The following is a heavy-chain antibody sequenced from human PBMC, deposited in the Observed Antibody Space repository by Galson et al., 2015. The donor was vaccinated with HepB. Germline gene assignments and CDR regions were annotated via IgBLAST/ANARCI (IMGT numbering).Heavy chain of an antibody. D-gene: IGHD3-16*01. J-gene: IGHJ4*02. Sequence: SVKVSCKASGGTFSSYAISWVRQAPGQGLEWMGGIIPIFGTANYAQKFQGRVTITADESTSTAYMELSSLRSEDTAVYYCATGNYDYVWGGTDYWGQGTLVTVSS. V-gene: IGHV1-69*13. CDR1: GGTFSSYA. CDR3: ATGNYDYVWGGTDY. CDR2: IIPIFGTA.